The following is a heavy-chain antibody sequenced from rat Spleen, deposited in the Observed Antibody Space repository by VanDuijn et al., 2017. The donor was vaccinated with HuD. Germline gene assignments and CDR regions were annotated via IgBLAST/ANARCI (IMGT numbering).Heavy chain of an antibody. V-gene: IGHV5-31*01. CDR1: GFTFNNYW. D-gene: IGHD1-2*01. CDR3: TRAPGFTIAAISDYFDY. CDR2: ITNTGGST. J-gene: IGHJ2*01. Sequence: EVQLVESGGGLVQPGRSLKLSCVASGFTFNNYWMTWIRQAPGKGLEWVASITNTGGSTYYPDSVKGRFTISRDNAKSTLYLQMNSLRSEDTATYYCTRAPGFTIAAISDYFDYWGQGVMVTVSS.